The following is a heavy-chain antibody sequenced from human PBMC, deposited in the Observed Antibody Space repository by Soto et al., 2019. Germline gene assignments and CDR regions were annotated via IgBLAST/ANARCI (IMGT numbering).Heavy chain of an antibody. J-gene: IGHJ4*02. CDR3: XXXXXXAVTSEF. V-gene: IGHV3-23*01. CDR1: GFTFSTCA. CDR2: IGDNGLSK. D-gene: IGHD4-17*01. Sequence: EVQMLESGGGLVQPGGSLTLSCAASGFTFSTCAMSWVRQAPGKGLEWVSSIGDNGLSKYYADSVKGRFTISRDNSKXXXXXXXXXXXXXXXXXXXXXXXXXXAVTSEFWGQGVLVTVSS.